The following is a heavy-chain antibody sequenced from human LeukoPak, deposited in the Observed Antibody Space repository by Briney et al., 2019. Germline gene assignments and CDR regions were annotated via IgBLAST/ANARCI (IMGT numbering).Heavy chain of an antibody. CDR1: GFTLSSSW. J-gene: IGHJ4*02. D-gene: IGHD3-10*01. Sequence: GGSLRLSCAASGFTLSSSWMSWVRQAPGKGLEWVANTKHDGSEEYYVDSVKGRFTISRDNAKSSLYLQFNSLRAEDTAVYFCARVVPPLYYFDYWGQGTLVTVSS. CDR3: ARVVPPLYYFDY. V-gene: IGHV3-7*01. CDR2: TKHDGSEE.